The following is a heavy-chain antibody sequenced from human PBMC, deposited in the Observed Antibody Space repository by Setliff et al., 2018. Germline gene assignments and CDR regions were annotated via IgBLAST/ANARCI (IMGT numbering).Heavy chain of an antibody. CDR2: IYTSWST. Sequence: PSETLSLTCTVSGGSISNTYYYWSWIRQPAGQGLEWIGQIYTSWSTNYNPSLKSRVTISVDTSKNQFSLKLSSVTAADTAVYYCAGMSGFLYIDVWGKGTTVTVSS. CDR3: AGMSGFLYIDV. J-gene: IGHJ6*03. CDR1: GGSISNTYYY. V-gene: IGHV4-61*09. D-gene: IGHD3-3*01.